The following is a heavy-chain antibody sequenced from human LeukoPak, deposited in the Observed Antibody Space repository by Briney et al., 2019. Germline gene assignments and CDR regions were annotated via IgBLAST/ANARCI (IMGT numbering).Heavy chain of an antibody. V-gene: IGHV4-34*01. J-gene: IGHJ6*02. CDR3: AREAGDIVVVPAAYGMDV. CDR1: GGSFSGYY. D-gene: IGHD2-2*01. Sequence: SETLSLTCAVYGGSFSGYYWSWIRQPPGKGLEWIGEINHSGSTNYNPSLKSRVTISVDTSKNQFSLKLSSVTAADTAVYYCAREAGDIVVVPAAYGMDVWGQGTTDTVSS. CDR2: INHSGST.